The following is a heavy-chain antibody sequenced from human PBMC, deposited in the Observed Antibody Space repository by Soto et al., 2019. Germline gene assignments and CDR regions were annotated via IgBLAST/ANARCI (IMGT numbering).Heavy chain of an antibody. CDR1: GFTFSSYA. Sequence: EVQLLESGGGLVQPGGSLRLSCAASGFTFSSYAMSWVRQAPGKGLEWVSAISGSGGSTYYADSVKGRFTISRDNSKXXXXXXXXXXXXXXXXXXXXXXXXXXGYWGQGTLVTVSS. V-gene: IGHV3-23*01. CDR3: XXXXXXGY. CDR2: ISGSGGST. J-gene: IGHJ4*02.